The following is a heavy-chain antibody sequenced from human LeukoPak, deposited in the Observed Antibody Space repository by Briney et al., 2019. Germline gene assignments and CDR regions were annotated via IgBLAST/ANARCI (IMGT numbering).Heavy chain of an antibody. J-gene: IGHJ4*02. CDR2: ISWNSGSI. CDR1: GFTFDDYA. Sequence: GRSLRLSCAASGFTFDDYAMHWVRHAPGKGLEWVSGISWNSGSIGYADSVKGRFTISRDNAKNSLYLQMNSLRAEDTALYYCAKDTDYYGSGSSDFDYWGQGTLVTVSS. V-gene: IGHV3-9*01. CDR3: AKDTDYYGSGSSDFDY. D-gene: IGHD3-10*01.